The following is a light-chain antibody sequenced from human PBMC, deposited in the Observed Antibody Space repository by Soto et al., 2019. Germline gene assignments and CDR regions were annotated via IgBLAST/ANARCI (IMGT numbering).Light chain of an antibody. CDR3: QQYNNWLTWT. J-gene: IGKJ1*01. CDR2: GAS. V-gene: IGKV3-15*01. CDR1: QSVSVN. Sequence: EIVMTQSPGTLSLSPGERATLSCRASQSVSVNLAWYQQKPGQAPRLLIYGASTRATGIPARFSGSGSGTKFTLTISSLQSEDFAVYYCQQYNNWLTWTFGQGTKVDIK.